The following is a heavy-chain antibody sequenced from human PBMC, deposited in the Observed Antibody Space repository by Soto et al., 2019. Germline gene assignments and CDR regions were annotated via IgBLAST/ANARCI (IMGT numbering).Heavy chain of an antibody. V-gene: IGHV4-59*01. J-gene: IGHJ4*02. CDR3: ARRWGTSFDS. Sequence: QVQLQESGPGLVKPSETLSLTCTVSGGSISSYYWSWIRQPPGKGLEWIGYIYYSGSTNYNPSLKRRVTISVDTAKIQFSLQLSSVTAADTAVYYCARRWGTSFDSWGQGTLVTVSS. D-gene: IGHD7-27*01. CDR2: IYYSGST. CDR1: GGSISSYY.